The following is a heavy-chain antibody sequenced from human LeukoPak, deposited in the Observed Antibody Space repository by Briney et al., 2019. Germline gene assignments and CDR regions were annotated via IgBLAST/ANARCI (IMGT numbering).Heavy chain of an antibody. Sequence: GGSLRLSCAASGFTFSSYAMSWVRQAPGKGLEWVSAISGSGGSTYYADSVKGRFTISRDNSKNTLYLQMNSLRAEDTAVYYCAKVTGPPVRFYDFWSGYDYWGQGTLVTVSS. CDR2: ISGSGGST. D-gene: IGHD3-3*01. CDR1: GFTFSSYA. J-gene: IGHJ4*02. V-gene: IGHV3-23*01. CDR3: AKVTGPPVRFYDFWSGYDY.